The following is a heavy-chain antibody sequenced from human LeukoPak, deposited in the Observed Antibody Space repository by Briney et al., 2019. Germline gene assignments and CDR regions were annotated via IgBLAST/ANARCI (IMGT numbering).Heavy chain of an antibody. Sequence: ASVKVSCKASGYTFTRYGITWVRQAPGQGLEWMGWISTYNGKTNYAQKVQDRVTMTTDTSTSTVYMELRSLRSDDAALYFCARDFSNFSYGTWFDPWGQGTLVTVFS. J-gene: IGHJ5*02. D-gene: IGHD1-1*01. CDR1: GYTFTRYG. CDR3: ARDFSNFSYGTWFDP. CDR2: ISTYNGKT. V-gene: IGHV1-18*01.